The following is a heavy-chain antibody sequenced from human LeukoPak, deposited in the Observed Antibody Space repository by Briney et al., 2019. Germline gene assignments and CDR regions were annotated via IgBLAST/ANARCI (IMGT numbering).Heavy chain of an antibody. CDR1: GGSISSYY. J-gene: IGHJ6*02. CDR2: IYYSGST. CDR3: ARDPQTTVTGYYYGMDV. D-gene: IGHD4-17*01. V-gene: IGHV4-59*01. Sequence: SETLSLTCTVSGGSISSYYWSWIRQPPGKGLEWIGYIYYSGSTNYNPSLKSRVTISVDTSKNQFSLKLSSVTAADTAVYYCARDPQTTVTGYYYGMDVWGQGTTVTVSS.